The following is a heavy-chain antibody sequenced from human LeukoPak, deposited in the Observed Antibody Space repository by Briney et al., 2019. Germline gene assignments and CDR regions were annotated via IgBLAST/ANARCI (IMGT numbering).Heavy chain of an antibody. V-gene: IGHV3-23*01. CDR1: GFTFSSYS. D-gene: IGHD2-2*01. CDR2: ISGGGGST. J-gene: IGHJ4*02. CDR3: GHPAGDY. Sequence: PGGSLRLSCAASGFTFSSYSMSWVRQAPGKGLEWVSAISGGGGSTDHADSVRGRFTISRDNSKNTLYLQMNSPRAEATAVYYCGHPAGDYWGQGTLVTVSS.